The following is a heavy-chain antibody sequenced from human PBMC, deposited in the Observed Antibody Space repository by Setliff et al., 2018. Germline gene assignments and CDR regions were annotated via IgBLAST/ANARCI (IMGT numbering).Heavy chain of an antibody. J-gene: IGHJ6*02. Sequence: GGSLRLSCGTSGFTFDVSGMSWVRQAPGKGLEWVSSINWSGGSRAYADSVKGRFTISRDNAKNSMYLEMNSLRAEDTAFYYCARAVVGYGDVDLSDYYYYGMDVWGQGTTVTVSS. CDR2: INWSGGSR. CDR1: GFTFDVSG. V-gene: IGHV3-20*04. D-gene: IGHD4-17*01. CDR3: ARAVVGYGDVDLSDYYYYGMDV.